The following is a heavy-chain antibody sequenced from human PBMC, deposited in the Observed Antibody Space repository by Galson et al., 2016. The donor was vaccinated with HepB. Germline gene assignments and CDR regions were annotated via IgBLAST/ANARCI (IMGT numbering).Heavy chain of an antibody. Sequence: SVKVSCKASGYTFTSYDINWVRQAPGQGLEWMGVINPSGGSTKDAQKFQGRVTMTRDTSTSTVYMELSSLRSEDTAVYFCARGGYYDSSGSLRYWGQGTLVTVSS. D-gene: IGHD3-22*01. J-gene: IGHJ4*02. V-gene: IGHV1-46*01. CDR1: GYTFTSYD. CDR2: INPSGGST. CDR3: ARGGYYDSSGSLRY.